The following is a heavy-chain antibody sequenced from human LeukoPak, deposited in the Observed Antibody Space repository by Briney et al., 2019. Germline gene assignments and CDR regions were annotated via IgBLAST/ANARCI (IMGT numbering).Heavy chain of an antibody. CDR2: ISGSGGST. CDR3: AKESGLRYFDWLFHSSNWLDP. Sequence: GGSLRLSCAASGFTFSSYAMSWVRQAPGKGLEWVSAISGSGGSTYYADSVKGRFTISRDNSKNTLYLQMNSLRAEDTAVYYCAKESGLRYFDWLFHSSNWLDPRGQGTLVTVSS. J-gene: IGHJ5*02. CDR1: GFTFSSYA. D-gene: IGHD3-9*01. V-gene: IGHV3-23*01.